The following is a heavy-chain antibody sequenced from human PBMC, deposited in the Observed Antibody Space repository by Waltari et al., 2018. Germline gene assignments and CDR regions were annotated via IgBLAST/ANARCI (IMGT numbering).Heavy chain of an antibody. CDR3: ARVRGGSSGWYPNW. Sequence: PGLVKPSETLSLTCTVSGGSISSSSYYWGWIRQPPGKGLEWIGSIYYSGSTYYNPSLKSRVTISVDTSKNQFSLKLSSVTAADTAVYYCARVRGGSSGWYPNWWGQGTLVTVSS. J-gene: IGHJ4*02. D-gene: IGHD6-19*01. CDR2: IYYSGST. V-gene: IGHV4-39*07. CDR1: GGSISSSSYY.